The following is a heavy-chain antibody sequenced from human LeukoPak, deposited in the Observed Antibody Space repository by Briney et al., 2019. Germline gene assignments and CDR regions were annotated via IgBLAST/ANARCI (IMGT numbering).Heavy chain of an antibody. CDR3: ARGDYGSVLPNWFDS. CDR2: IKQDGSEK. CDR1: GFTFSSYW. V-gene: IGHV3-7*03. D-gene: IGHD3-10*01. J-gene: IGHJ5*01. Sequence: GGSLRLSCAASGFTFSSYWMSWVRQAPGKGLEWVANIKQDGSEKYYVDSVKGRFTISRDNAKNSLYLQMNSLRAEDTAFYHCARGDYGSVLPNWFDSWGQGTLVTVSS.